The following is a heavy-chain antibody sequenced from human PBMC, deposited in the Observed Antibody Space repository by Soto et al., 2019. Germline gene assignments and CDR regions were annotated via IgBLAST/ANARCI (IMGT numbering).Heavy chain of an antibody. J-gene: IGHJ4*02. Sequence: QVQLQQWGAGLLKPSETLSLTCAVNGGSLTGYYWSWIRQPPGKGLEWFGEIKDGGSTNYSPSLRGRATISSDTSNNQFSLKLNSVTAADTAVYYCARGQEGIVATHWDQGALVTVSS. CDR1: GGSLTGYY. V-gene: IGHV4-34*01. CDR3: ARGQEGIVATH. D-gene: IGHD5-12*01. CDR2: IKDGGST.